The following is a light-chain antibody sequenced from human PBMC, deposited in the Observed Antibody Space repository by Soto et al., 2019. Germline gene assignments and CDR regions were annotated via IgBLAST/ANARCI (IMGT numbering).Light chain of an antibody. CDR2: GAS. J-gene: IGKJ2*01. V-gene: IGKV3-15*01. Sequence: EIVMTQSPANLSVSPGERATLSCRASQSVSSNLAWYQQKPGQGPRLLIYGASTRATSIPARFSGSGSGTXXXXXXXXXXXXXFAXYXXXXYNKWPPYTFGQGTKLEIK. CDR3: XXYNKWPPYT. CDR1: QSVSSN.